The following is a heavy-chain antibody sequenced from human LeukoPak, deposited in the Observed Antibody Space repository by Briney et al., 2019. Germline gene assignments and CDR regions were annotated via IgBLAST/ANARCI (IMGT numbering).Heavy chain of an antibody. CDR2: INHSGST. CDR1: GGSFSGYY. CDR3: ASRDIVVVPAAERQPGWFDP. J-gene: IGHJ5*02. D-gene: IGHD2-2*01. Sequence: PSETLSLTCAVYGGSFSGYYWSWIRQPPGKGLEWIGEINHSGSTNYNPSLKSRVTISVDTSKNQFSLKLSSVTAADTAVYYCASRDIVVVPAAERQPGWFDPWGQGTLVTVSS. V-gene: IGHV4-34*01.